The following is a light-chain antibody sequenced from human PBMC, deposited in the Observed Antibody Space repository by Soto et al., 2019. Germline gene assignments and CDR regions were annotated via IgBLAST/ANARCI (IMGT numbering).Light chain of an antibody. CDR3: QRYGASPPLP. V-gene: IGKV3-20*01. J-gene: IGKJ4*01. CDR2: GAS. Sequence: IVLTQSPGTLSLSPGERATVSCRASQSVDSNYLAWYQQKPGQAPRLLIYGASNRATGIPDRFSGSGFATDFTLTISRLEPEDFAVYYCQRYGASPPLPFGGGTKVDIK. CDR1: QSVDSNY.